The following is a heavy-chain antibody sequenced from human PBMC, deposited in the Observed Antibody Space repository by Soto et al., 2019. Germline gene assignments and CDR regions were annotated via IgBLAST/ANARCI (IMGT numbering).Heavy chain of an antibody. D-gene: IGHD6-13*01. V-gene: IGHV3-9*01. CDR2: ISWNSGSI. J-gene: IGHJ4*02. Sequence: GWSLRLSCAASGFTFADYALHWVRQAPWKVLEWVSGISWNSGSIGYADSVKGRFTISRDNAKNSLYLQMNSLRAEDTALYYCAKDIGMPGIAAAGPYFDYWGQGTLVTVSS. CDR1: GFTFADYA. CDR3: AKDIGMPGIAAAGPYFDY.